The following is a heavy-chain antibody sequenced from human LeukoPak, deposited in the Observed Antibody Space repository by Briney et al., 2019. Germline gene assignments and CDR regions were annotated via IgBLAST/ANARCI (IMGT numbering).Heavy chain of an antibody. Sequence: ASVKVSCKVSGYTLTELSMHWVRQAPGKGLEWMGGFDPEDGETIYAQKFQGRVTMTEDTSTDTAYMELSSLRSEDTAVYYCATLPTLGYRSGGSCYLIDYWGQGTLVTVSA. CDR3: ATLPTLGYRSGGSCYLIDY. J-gene: IGHJ4*02. CDR1: GYTLTELS. D-gene: IGHD2-15*01. V-gene: IGHV1-24*01. CDR2: FDPEDGET.